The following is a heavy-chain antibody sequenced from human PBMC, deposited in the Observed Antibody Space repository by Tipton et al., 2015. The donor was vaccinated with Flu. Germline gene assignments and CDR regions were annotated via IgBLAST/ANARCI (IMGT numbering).Heavy chain of an antibody. D-gene: IGHD2-8*01. V-gene: IGHV3-23*01. J-gene: IGHJ3*02. Sequence: GSLRLSCAASGFTFSSYAMSWVRQAPGKGLEWVSAISGSGGSTYYADSVKGRFTISRDNSKNTLYLQMNSLRAEDTAVYYCAKDIWRVLLMGSAFDIWGQGTMVTVSS. CDR2: ISGSGGST. CDR3: AKDIWRVLLMGSAFDI. CDR1: GFTFSSYA.